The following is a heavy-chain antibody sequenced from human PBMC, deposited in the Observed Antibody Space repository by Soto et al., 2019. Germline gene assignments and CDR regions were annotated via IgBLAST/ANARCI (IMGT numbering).Heavy chain of an antibody. Sequence: QVQLQQWGAGLLKPSETLSLTCAVYGGSFSGYYWTWIRQPPGTGLEWIGGIKHSGSTNSNPSLNSRVTISVDTSKNYVTLQLTSVTAADTAVYYCARDKISGLFDYWGQGTLVTVSS. J-gene: IGHJ4*02. V-gene: IGHV4-34*01. CDR2: IKHSGST. CDR3: ARDKISGLFDY. CDR1: GGSFSGYY.